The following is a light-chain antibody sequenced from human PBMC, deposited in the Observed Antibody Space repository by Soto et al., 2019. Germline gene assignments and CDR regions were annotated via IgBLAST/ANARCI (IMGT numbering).Light chain of an antibody. CDR1: PNTNNW. J-gene: IGKJ1*01. V-gene: IGKV1-5*01. CDR3: QQYCTYPWT. CDR2: ETS. Sequence: DVQMTQSPSTLSASVGDRVTITCRASPNTNNWLAWHQQKPGKAPKVLIYETSNLESGVPSRFSGSGSGTEFTLTISSLQPDDFATYYCQQYCTYPWTFGQGTQVEV.